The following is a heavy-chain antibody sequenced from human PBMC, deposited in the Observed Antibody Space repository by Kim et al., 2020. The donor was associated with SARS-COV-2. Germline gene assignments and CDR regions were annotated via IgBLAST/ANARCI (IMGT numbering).Heavy chain of an antibody. CDR1: GGSFSGYY. CDR2: INHSGST. V-gene: IGHV4-34*01. CDR3: ARGFYSSCWSSDY. Sequence: SETLSLTCAVYGGSFSGYYWSWIRQPPGKGLEWIGEINHSGSTNYNPSLKSRVTISVDTSKNQFSLKLSSVTAADTAVYYCARGFYSSCWSSDYWGQGTLVTVSS. J-gene: IGHJ4*02. D-gene: IGHD6-19*01.